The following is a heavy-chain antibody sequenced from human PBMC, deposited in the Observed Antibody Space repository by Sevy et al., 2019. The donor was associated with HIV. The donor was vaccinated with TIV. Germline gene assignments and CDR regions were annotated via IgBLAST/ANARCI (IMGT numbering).Heavy chain of an antibody. D-gene: IGHD5-12*01. Sequence: SETLSLACTVSGGSISSGGYYWSWIRQHPGKGLEWIGYIYYSGSTYYNPSLKSRVTISVDTSKNQFSLKLSSVTAADTAVYYCAREGMATNAGIFDYWVQGTLVTVSS. CDR3: AREGMATNAGIFDY. V-gene: IGHV4-31*03. CDR2: IYYSGST. J-gene: IGHJ4*02. CDR1: GGSISSGGYY.